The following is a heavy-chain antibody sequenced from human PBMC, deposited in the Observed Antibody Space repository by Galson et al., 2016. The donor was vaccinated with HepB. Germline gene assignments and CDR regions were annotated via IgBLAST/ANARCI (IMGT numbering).Heavy chain of an antibody. CDR2: IYSGGTT. V-gene: IGHV3-53*01. Sequence: SLRLSCAASGFTVTTNYMSWVRQAPGKGLEWVSFIYSGGTTYYADSVKGRFTISRDSSTNTLYLQMNSLRAEDTAVYYCAKASGGGSAYDYWGQGTLVTVSS. J-gene: IGHJ4*02. CDR1: GFTVTTNY. CDR3: AKASGGGSAYDY. D-gene: IGHD4-23*01.